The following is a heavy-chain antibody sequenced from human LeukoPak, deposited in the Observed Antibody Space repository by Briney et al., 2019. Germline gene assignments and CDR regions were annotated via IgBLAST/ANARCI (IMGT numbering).Heavy chain of an antibody. Sequence: SETLSLTCAVSGYSISSGYYWGWIRQPPGKGLERIGSIYHSGSTYYNPSLKSRVTISVDTSKNQFSLKLSSVTAADTAVYYCARVSRYYGSGNDYWGQGTLVTVSS. V-gene: IGHV4-38-2*01. D-gene: IGHD3-10*01. CDR1: GYSISSGYY. CDR2: IYHSGST. CDR3: ARVSRYYGSGNDY. J-gene: IGHJ4*02.